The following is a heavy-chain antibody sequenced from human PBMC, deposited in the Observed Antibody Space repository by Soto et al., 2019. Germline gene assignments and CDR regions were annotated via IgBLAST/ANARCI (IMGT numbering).Heavy chain of an antibody. Sequence: GASVKVSCKASGYTFTGYYMHWVRQVPGQGLEWMGWINSRTGVTNYAQKLQGRVTMTTDTSTSTAYMELRSLRSDDTAVYYCARVGSGDYWGQGTLVTVS. CDR2: INSRTGVT. CDR3: ARVGSGDY. V-gene: IGHV1-2*02. D-gene: IGHD3-10*01. CDR1: GYTFTGYY. J-gene: IGHJ4*02.